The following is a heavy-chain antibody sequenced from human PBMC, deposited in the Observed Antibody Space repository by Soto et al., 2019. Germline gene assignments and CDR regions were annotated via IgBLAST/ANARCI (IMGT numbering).Heavy chain of an antibody. CDR3: ANLQYYDFWSGCYNYYMDV. J-gene: IGHJ6*03. Sequence: PGGSLRLSCAASGFTFDDYAMHWVRQAPGKGLEWVSGISWNSGSIGYADSVKGRFTISRDNAKNSLYLQMNSLRAEDTALYYCANLQYYDFWSGCYNYYMDVWGKGTTVTVSS. CDR1: GFTFDDYA. D-gene: IGHD3-3*01. V-gene: IGHV3-9*01. CDR2: ISWNSGSI.